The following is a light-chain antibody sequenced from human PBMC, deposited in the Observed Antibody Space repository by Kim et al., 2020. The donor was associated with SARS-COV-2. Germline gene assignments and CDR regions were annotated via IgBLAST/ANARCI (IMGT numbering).Light chain of an antibody. CDR3: NSRDSSGNHWV. Sequence: ALGQTVRITCQGDSRRGYYASWYQQKPGQAPVLVIYGKNNRPSGIPDRFSGSSSGNTASLTITGAQAEDEADYYCNSRDSSGNHWVFGGGTKLTVL. CDR2: GKN. V-gene: IGLV3-19*01. CDR1: SRRGYY. J-gene: IGLJ3*02.